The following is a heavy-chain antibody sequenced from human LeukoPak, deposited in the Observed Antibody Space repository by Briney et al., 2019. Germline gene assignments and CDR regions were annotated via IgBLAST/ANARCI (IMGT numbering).Heavy chain of an antibody. D-gene: IGHD3-9*01. CDR3: ARQSYDILTGYSEGAFDC. V-gene: IGHV5-51*01. CDR2: IYPGDSDT. J-gene: IGHJ4*02. CDR1: GYSFSTYW. Sequence: GESLKISCKGTGYSFSTYWIAWVSQMVGKGLEWMGIIYPGDSDTRYSPSFQGQATISADKSISTAYLQWSSLKASDTTMYYSARQSYDILTGYSEGAFDCWGQGTLVSASS.